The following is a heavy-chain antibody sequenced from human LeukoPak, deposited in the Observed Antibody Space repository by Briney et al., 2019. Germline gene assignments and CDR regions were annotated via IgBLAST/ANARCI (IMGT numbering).Heavy chain of an antibody. Sequence: ASVKVSCKTSGYTFTGYLMHWVRQAPGQGLEWMGWINPNSVGANYAQKFQGRVTMTRDTSISTAYMELSRLRSDDTAVYYCAPTSVSYFDYWGQGTLVTVSS. D-gene: IGHD2-2*01. CDR3: APTSVSYFDY. J-gene: IGHJ4*02. V-gene: IGHV1-2*02. CDR1: GYTFTGYL. CDR2: INPNSVGA.